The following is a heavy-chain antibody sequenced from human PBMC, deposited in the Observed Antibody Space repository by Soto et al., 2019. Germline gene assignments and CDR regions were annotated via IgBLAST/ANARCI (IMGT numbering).Heavy chain of an antibody. CDR2: IYYSGST. CDR3: ARPGVEAYFDY. Sequence: PSETLSLTCTISGDSITTRGYYWSWIRQPPGKGLEWIGYIYYSGSTYYNPSLKSRVTISVDTSKNQFSLKLSSVTAADTAVYYCARPGVEAYFDYWGQGTLVTVSS. CDR1: GDSITTRGYY. V-gene: IGHV4-30-4*01. D-gene: IGHD2-15*01. J-gene: IGHJ4*02.